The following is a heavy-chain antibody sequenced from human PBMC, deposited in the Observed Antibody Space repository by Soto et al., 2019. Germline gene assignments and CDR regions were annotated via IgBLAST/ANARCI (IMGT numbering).Heavy chain of an antibody. V-gene: IGHV4-59*08. Sequence: QVQLQESGPGLVKPSETLSLTCTVSGGSISSYYWSWIRQPPGKGLEWIGYIDYSGSTNYNPSLKSRVTISVDTSKNQLSLKLSSVTAADTAVYYCARRYGYYFDYWGQGTLVTVSS. D-gene: IGHD4-17*01. CDR1: GGSISSYY. CDR2: IDYSGST. J-gene: IGHJ4*02. CDR3: ARRYGYYFDY.